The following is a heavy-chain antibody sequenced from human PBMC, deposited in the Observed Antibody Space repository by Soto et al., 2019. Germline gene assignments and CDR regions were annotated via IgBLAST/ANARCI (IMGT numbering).Heavy chain of an antibody. Sequence: EVQLVESGGGLVQPGGSLRLSCAASGFTFSSYAMHWVRQAPGKGLEYVSAISSNGGSTYYANSVKGRFTISRDNSKNTLYLQMGSLRAEDMAVYYWARQGRAVSSYYFDYWGQGTLVNVSS. D-gene: IGHD3-10*01. CDR1: GFTFSSYA. J-gene: IGHJ4*02. V-gene: IGHV3-64*01. CDR3: ARQGRAVSSYYFDY. CDR2: ISSNGGST.